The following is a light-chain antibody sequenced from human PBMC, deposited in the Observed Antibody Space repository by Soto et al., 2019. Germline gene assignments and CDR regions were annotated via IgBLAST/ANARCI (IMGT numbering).Light chain of an antibody. Sequence: QPVLTQSHSASASLGASVKLTCTLSSGHSNYAIAWHQQQPEKGPRFLMKLNSDGSHSKGDGIPARFSGSSSGAERYLTISTLQSEDEADYYCQTWVTGIHIFGGGTKLTVL. V-gene: IGLV4-69*01. J-gene: IGLJ2*01. CDR2: LNSDGSH. CDR3: QTWVTGIHI. CDR1: SGHSNYA.